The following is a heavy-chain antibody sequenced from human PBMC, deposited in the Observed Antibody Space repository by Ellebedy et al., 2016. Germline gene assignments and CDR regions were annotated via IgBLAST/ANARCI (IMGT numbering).Heavy chain of an antibody. CDR2: FDPEDGET. J-gene: IGHJ4*02. CDR3: ARDPGRGSNWGGFDY. V-gene: IGHV1-24*01. CDR1: GYTLTELS. Sequence: ASVKVSXKVSGYTLTELSMHWVRQAPGKGLEWMGGFDPEDGETIYAQKFQGRVTMTEDTSTDTAYMELSSLRSEDTAVYYCARDPGRGSNWGGFDYWGQGTLVTVSS. D-gene: IGHD3-10*01.